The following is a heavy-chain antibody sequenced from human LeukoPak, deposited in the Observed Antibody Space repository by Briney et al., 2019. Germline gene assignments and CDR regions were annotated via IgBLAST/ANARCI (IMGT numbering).Heavy chain of an antibody. J-gene: IGHJ4*02. CDR2: IYYSGST. CDR3: ARFPLYCSGGSCYSDY. Sequence: SETLSLTCTVSGGSISSSNYYWGWIRQPPGKGLEWIGSIYYSGSTYYNPSLKSRVTISVDTSKNQFSLKLSSVTAADTAVYYCARFPLYCSGGSCYSDYWGQGALVTVSS. CDR1: GGSISSSNYY. D-gene: IGHD2-15*01. V-gene: IGHV4-39*07.